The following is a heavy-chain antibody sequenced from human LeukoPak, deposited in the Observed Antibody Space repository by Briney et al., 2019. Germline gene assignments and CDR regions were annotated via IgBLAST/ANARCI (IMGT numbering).Heavy chain of an antibody. CDR2: IGPTGNT. D-gene: IGHD3-16*01. J-gene: IGHJ4*02. Sequence: ASVKVSCKASGYTFTAYYMHWVRQAPGQGLEWIRCIGPTGNTVYVQKFQGRVTVTRDTSINTVYMEVNSLRSDDTAVYYCARGEYSNGYPHRLDSWGQGTLVTVSS. CDR3: ARGEYSNGYPHRLDS. V-gene: IGHV1-2*02. CDR1: GYTFTAYY.